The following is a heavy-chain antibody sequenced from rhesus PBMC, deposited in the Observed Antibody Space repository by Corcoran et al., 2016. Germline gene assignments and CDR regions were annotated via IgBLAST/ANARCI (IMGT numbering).Heavy chain of an antibody. Sequence: QVQLQESGPGLVKPSETLSLTCAVSGYSISSGYDWGWIRQPPGKGLVYIGYLSGSSGGTYYIPSLKSRVTISKDTSKNHFSLKLSSVTAADTAVYYCARQYSWNNFRFDVWGPGVLVTVSS. D-gene: IGHD1-20*01. CDR2: LSGSSGGT. J-gene: IGHJ5-1*01. V-gene: IGHV4-99*01. CDR1: GYSISSGYD. CDR3: ARQYSWNNFRFDV.